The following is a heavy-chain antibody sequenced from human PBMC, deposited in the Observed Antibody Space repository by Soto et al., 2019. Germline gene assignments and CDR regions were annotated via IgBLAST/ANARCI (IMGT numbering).Heavy chain of an antibody. CDR2: ISSDGSNK. J-gene: IGHJ4*02. CDR3: ARARGYTYDFDY. CDR1: GFTFSPYA. V-gene: IGHV3-30-3*01. D-gene: IGHD5-18*01. Sequence: GGSLRLSCAASGFTFSPYALHWVRQAPGKGLEWVAFISSDGSNKYYADSVKGRFTISRDNSKNTLYLQMNSLRPEDTAVYYCARARGYTYDFDYWGQGTLVTVSS.